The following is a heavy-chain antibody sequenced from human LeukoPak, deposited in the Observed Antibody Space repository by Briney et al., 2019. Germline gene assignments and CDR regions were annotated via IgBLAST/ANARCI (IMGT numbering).Heavy chain of an antibody. J-gene: IGHJ5*02. CDR3: GRAGRYCTGGSCYGENWFDP. V-gene: IGHV4-59*01. CDR1: GGSIFAYY. D-gene: IGHD2-15*01. CDR2: IHSSGNT. Sequence: SETLSLTCTVSGGSIFAYYWNWLRQPPGKGLEWLGYIHSSGNTRYNPSLRSRVTMSVDTSMNQFSLKLDSVTAADTAVYYCGRAGRYCTGGSCYGENWFDPWGQGTLVTVSS.